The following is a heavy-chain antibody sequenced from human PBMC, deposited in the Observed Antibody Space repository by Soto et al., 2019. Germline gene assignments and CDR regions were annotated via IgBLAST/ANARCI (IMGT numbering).Heavy chain of an antibody. CDR2: ISGSGGST. CDR3: AIHYAEGLTGSRRRDPGHPPLYFDY. Sequence: PGGSLRLSCAASGFTFSSYAMSWVRQAPGKGLEWVSAISGSGGSTYYADSVKGRFTISRDNSKNTLYLQMNSLRAEDTAVYYCAIHYAEGLTGSRRRDPGHPPLYFDYWGQGTLVTVSS. CDR1: GFTFSSYA. V-gene: IGHV3-23*01. D-gene: IGHD4-17*01. J-gene: IGHJ4*02.